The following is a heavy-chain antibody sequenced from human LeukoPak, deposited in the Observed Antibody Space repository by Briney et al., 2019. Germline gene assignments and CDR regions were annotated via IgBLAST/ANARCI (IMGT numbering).Heavy chain of an antibody. J-gene: IGHJ4*02. Sequence: PGGSLRLSCAASGFTFSSYSMNWVRQAPGKGLEWVSSISSSSSYIYYADSVKGRFTISRDNAKNSLYLQMNSLRAEDTAVYYCARGPDNWNNSHFDYWGQGTLVTVSS. CDR2: ISSSSSYI. V-gene: IGHV3-21*01. CDR3: ARGPDNWNNSHFDY. CDR1: GFTFSSYS. D-gene: IGHD1/OR15-1a*01.